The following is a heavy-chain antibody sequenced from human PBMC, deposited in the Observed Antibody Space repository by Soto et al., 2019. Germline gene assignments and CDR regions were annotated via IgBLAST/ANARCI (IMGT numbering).Heavy chain of an antibody. D-gene: IGHD1-1*01. CDR1: GYTFTNYG. J-gene: IGHJ5*02. CDR2: LSAYNGDT. V-gene: IGHV1-18*04. CDR3: ARDSLGTETTAWLDP. Sequence: QVQLVQSGAEVKKPGASVKVSCKASGYTFTNYGISWVRQAPGQGLEWMGWLSAYNGDTNYAQKVQGRVTMTTDTSTSTAYMELRSLRSDDTAMYYCARDSLGTETTAWLDPWGQGTLVTVSS.